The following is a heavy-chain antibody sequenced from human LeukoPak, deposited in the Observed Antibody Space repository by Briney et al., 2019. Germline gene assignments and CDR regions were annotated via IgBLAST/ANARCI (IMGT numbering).Heavy chain of an antibody. D-gene: IGHD6-13*01. J-gene: IGHJ4*02. CDR3: VRAWAAADAY. V-gene: IGHV3-7*04. Sequence: GGSLRLSCAASGFTFSSYWMIWVRLAPGKGLEWVANINQDGSVKYYVDSVKGRFTISRDNAKNSLYLQMNSLRAEDSAVYYCVRAWAAADAYWGQGTLVTVS. CDR2: INQDGSVK. CDR1: GFTFSSYW.